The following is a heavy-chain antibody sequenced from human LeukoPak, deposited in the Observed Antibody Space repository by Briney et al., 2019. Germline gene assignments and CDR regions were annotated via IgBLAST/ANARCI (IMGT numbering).Heavy chain of an antibody. CDR1: GFTFSNYE. CDR2: ISSGGSTI. V-gene: IGHV3-48*03. J-gene: IGHJ4*02. Sequence: GGSLRLSCAASGFTFSNYEMTWVRQAPGKGLQWVSSISSGGSTIYYADSVKGRFTISRDNAKNSLYLQMNSLRAGDTAVYYCARAGYSFDSPNYFDYWGQGTLVTVSS. D-gene: IGHD5-18*01. CDR3: ARAGYSFDSPNYFDY.